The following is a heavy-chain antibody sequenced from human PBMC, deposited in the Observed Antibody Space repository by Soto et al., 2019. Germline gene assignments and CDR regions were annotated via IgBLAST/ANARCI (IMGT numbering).Heavy chain of an antibody. CDR3: AKDLGTGTRGFFDY. CDR2: SSGSGGST. J-gene: IGHJ4*02. V-gene: IGHV3-23*01. D-gene: IGHD1-1*01. CDR1: GFTLSIYA. Sequence: EVQLLESGGGLVQPGGSLRLSCAASGFTLSIYAMSWVRQAPGKGLEWVSASSGSGGSTYYADSVKGRFTISRDNSKNTLYLQMNSLRAEDTAVYYCAKDLGTGTRGFFDYWGQGTLVTVSS.